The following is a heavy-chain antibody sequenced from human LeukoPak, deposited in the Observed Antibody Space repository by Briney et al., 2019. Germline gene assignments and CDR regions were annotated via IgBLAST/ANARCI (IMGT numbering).Heavy chain of an antibody. V-gene: IGHV4-34*01. CDR1: GGSFSGYY. CDR3: ARGSTYYYGSGSYLAN. Sequence: PSETLSLTCAVYGGSFSGYYWSWIRQPPGKGLEWIGEINHSGSTNYNPSLKSRVTISVDTSKNQFSLKLSSVTAADTAVYYCARGSTYYYGSGSYLANWGQGTLVTVSS. CDR2: INHSGST. J-gene: IGHJ4*02. D-gene: IGHD3-10*01.